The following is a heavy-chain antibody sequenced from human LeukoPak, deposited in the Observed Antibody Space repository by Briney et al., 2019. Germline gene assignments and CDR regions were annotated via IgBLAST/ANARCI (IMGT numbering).Heavy chain of an antibody. D-gene: IGHD2-8*01. V-gene: IGHV3-23*01. CDR3: AKDVVLMSGAYLDY. CDR2: ISGSGSRT. Sequence: GGSLRLSCAASGFTFSNYGMSWVRQAPGKGLEWVSVISGSGSRTSNADSVKGQFTISRDNSKNTLYLQLSSLRAEDTAVYYCAKDVVLMSGAYLDYGGQGTGVTVSS. CDR1: GFTFSNYG. J-gene: IGHJ4*02.